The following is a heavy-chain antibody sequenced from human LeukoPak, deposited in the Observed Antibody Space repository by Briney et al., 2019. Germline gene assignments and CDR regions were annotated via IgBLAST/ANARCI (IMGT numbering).Heavy chain of an antibody. CDR1: GGSFSGYY. V-gene: IGHV4-34*01. CDR3: ARGPTRYCSGGSCYPTRFDP. CDR2: INHSGST. Sequence: SETLSLTCAVYGGSFSGYYWGWIRQPPGKGLEWIGEINHSGSTNYNPSLKSRVTISVDTSKNQFSLKLSSVTAADTAVYYCARGPTRYCSGGSCYPTRFDPWGQGTLVTVSS. D-gene: IGHD2-15*01. J-gene: IGHJ5*02.